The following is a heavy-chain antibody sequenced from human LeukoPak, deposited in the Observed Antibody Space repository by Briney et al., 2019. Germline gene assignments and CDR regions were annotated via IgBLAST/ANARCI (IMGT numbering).Heavy chain of an antibody. CDR2: INPNSGGT. Sequence: ASVKVSCKASGYTFTGYYMHWVRQAPGQGLEWMGWINPNSGGTNYAQKFQGRVTMTRDTSISTAYMELSRLRPDDTAVYYCARDFEGVMVATRNYYYYMDVWGKGTTVTISS. V-gene: IGHV1-2*02. D-gene: IGHD3-3*01. J-gene: IGHJ6*03. CDR3: ARDFEGVMVATRNYYYYMDV. CDR1: GYTFTGYY.